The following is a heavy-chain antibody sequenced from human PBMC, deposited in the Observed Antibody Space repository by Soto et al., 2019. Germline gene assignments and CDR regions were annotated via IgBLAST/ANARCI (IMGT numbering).Heavy chain of an antibody. CDR3: ARDSLPWGSNTAFDI. CDR1: GFTFSSYA. D-gene: IGHD3-16*01. V-gene: IGHV3-30*04. J-gene: IGHJ3*02. Sequence: GGSLRLSCAASGFTFSSYAMHWVRQAPGKGLEWVAVISYDGSNKYYADSVKGRFTISRDNSKNTLYLQMNSLRAEDTAVYYCARDSLPWGSNTAFDIWGQGTMVTVSS. CDR2: ISYDGSNK.